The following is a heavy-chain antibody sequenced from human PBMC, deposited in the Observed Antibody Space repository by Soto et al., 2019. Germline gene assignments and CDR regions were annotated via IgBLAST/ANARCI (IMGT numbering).Heavy chain of an antibody. CDR2: ISLYSDGT. Sequence: QVQLVQSGGEVKRPGASVKVSCKNSGYTFSNYGITWVRQAPGQPLEWLGWISLYSDGTTYAQKFKGRVSMTTDTSTPTAYMELRSLRSDDTAVYYCARVVPGAEAWFGPWGQGTLVTVSS. CDR3: ARVVPGAEAWFGP. J-gene: IGHJ5*02. CDR1: GYTFSNYG. D-gene: IGHD2-2*01. V-gene: IGHV1-18*01.